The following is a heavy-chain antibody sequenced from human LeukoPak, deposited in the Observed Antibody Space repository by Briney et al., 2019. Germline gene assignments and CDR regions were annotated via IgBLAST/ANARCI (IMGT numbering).Heavy chain of an antibody. Sequence: GGSLRLSCAASGFTFTSYAMSWVRQAPGKGLEWVSAISGSGGTTYNADSVKGRFTISRDNSKNTLYLQLNSLRAEDTAVYYCAKAYCSSTSCYYYYYMDVWGKGTTVIVSS. CDR1: GFTFTSYA. J-gene: IGHJ6*03. D-gene: IGHD2-2*01. V-gene: IGHV3-23*01. CDR2: ISGSGGTT. CDR3: AKAYCSSTSCYYYYYMDV.